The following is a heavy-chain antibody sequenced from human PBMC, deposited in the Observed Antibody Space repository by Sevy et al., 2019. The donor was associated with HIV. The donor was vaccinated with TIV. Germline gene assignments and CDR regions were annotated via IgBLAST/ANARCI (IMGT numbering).Heavy chain of an antibody. J-gene: IGHJ6*03. V-gene: IGHV1-18*01. CDR2: ISAYNGNS. CDR3: ARHGDSLHDYGIDEQFYYSFYMDV. D-gene: IGHD4-17*01. Sequence: ASVKVSCKASGYTFTSYAFSWVRQAPGQGLEWMGWISAYNGNSNYAQKLQGRVTMTTDTSTTTAYMELRSLRSDDTAVYYCARHGDSLHDYGIDEQFYYSFYMDVWGKGTTVTVSS. CDR1: GYTFTSYA.